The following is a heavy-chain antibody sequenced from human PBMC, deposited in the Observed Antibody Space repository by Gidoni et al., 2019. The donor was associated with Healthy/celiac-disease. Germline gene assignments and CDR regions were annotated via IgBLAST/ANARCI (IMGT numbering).Heavy chain of an antibody. Sequence: QLQLQESGPGLVKPSETLSLTCTVSGGSISSSSYYWGWIRQPPGKGLEWIGSIYYSGSTYYNTSLKSRVTISVDTSKNQFSLKLSSVTAADTAVYYCASLYYYGSGNPPWGQGTLVTVSS. CDR1: GGSISSSSYY. CDR3: ASLYYYGSGNPP. J-gene: IGHJ5*02. V-gene: IGHV4-39*01. D-gene: IGHD3-10*01. CDR2: IYYSGST.